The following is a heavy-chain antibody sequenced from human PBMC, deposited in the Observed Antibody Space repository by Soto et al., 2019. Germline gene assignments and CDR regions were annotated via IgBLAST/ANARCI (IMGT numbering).Heavy chain of an antibody. Sequence: SETLSLTCAVYGGSFSGYYWSWIRQPPGKGLEWIGEINHSGSTNYNPSLKSRVTISVDTSKNQFSLKLSSVTAADTAVYYCARGVLEWLFSYSYYYGMDVWCQGTTVTVSS. V-gene: IGHV4-34*01. CDR1: GGSFSGYY. CDR3: ARGVLEWLFSYSYYYGMDV. CDR2: INHSGST. D-gene: IGHD3-3*01. J-gene: IGHJ6*02.